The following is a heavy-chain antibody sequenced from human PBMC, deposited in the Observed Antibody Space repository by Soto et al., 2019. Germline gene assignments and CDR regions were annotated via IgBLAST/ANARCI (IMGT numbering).Heavy chain of an antibody. CDR2: IYYTGST. J-gene: IGHJ4*02. CDR1: GGSVNSDSHN. Sequence: QVQLQESGPGLVKPSETLSLTCTVSGGSVNSDSHNWSWIRQPPGMGLEWIGYIYYTGSTNYNPSLKSRVTISLDTSRNQFSLKLSSVTAADTAVFYCAREYANSPEAFDFWGQGALVTVSS. V-gene: IGHV4-61*01. D-gene: IGHD2-2*01. CDR3: AREYANSPEAFDF.